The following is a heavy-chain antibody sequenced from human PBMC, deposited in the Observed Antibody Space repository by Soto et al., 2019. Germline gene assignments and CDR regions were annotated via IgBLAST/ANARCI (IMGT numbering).Heavy chain of an antibody. Sequence: GGSLRLSCAASGFTFSSYAMSWVRQAPGKGLEWVSAISGSGGSTYYADSVKGRFTISRDNSKNTLYLQMNSLRAEDTAVYYCAKDHYDILTGYYIWFHDYYMDVWGKGTTVTVSS. CDR2: ISGSGGST. D-gene: IGHD3-9*01. J-gene: IGHJ6*03. V-gene: IGHV3-23*01. CDR1: GFTFSSYA. CDR3: AKDHYDILTGYYIWFHDYYMDV.